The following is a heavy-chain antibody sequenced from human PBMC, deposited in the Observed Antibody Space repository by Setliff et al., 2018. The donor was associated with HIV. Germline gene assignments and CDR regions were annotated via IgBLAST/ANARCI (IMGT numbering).Heavy chain of an antibody. CDR3: ARDLRNSNTLFGVLNFVFDL. V-gene: IGHV1-2*02. CDR2: INPQTGGT. CDR1: GYTLSSHY. D-gene: IGHD3-3*01. Sequence: GASVKVSCKASGYTLSSHYIHWVRQAPGHRPEWVGWINPQTGGTNFAQKFQGRITMTSDTSVNTVFIELSRLKSDDTALCYCARDLRNSNTLFGVLNFVFDLWGQGTLVTVSS. J-gene: IGHJ4*02.